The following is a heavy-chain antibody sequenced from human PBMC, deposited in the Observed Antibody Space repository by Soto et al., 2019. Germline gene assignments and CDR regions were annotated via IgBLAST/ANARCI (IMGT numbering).Heavy chain of an antibody. J-gene: IGHJ6*02. CDR1: GFIVSSSYA. CDR2: ISGSGGST. CDR3: AKGQFRYYYYYGMDV. V-gene: IGHV3-23*01. Sequence: GGSLRLSCAASGFIVSSSYAMSWVRQAPGKGLEWVSAISGSGGSTYYADSVKGRFTISRDNSKNTLYLQMNSLRAEDTAVYYCAKGQFRYYYYYGMDVWGQGTTVTSP.